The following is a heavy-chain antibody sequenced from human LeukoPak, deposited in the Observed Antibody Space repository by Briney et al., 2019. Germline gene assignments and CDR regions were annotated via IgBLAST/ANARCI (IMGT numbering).Heavy chain of an antibody. CDR2: INHDGSET. J-gene: IGHJ4*02. V-gene: IGHV3-7*01. Sequence: GGSLRLSCAASGFTFRIYWMSWVRQAPGRGLEWVANINHDGSETYYVDSVEGRFTISRDNAKNSLYLQLNSLRAEDTAVYYCARSPAIGTLDYWGQGTLVTVSS. D-gene: IGHD6-13*01. CDR3: ARSPAIGTLDY. CDR1: GFTFRIYW.